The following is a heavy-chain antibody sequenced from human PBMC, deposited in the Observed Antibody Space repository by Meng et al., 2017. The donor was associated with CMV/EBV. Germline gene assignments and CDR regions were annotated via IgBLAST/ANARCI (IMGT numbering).Heavy chain of an antibody. J-gene: IGHJ6*02. D-gene: IGHD3-10*01. Sequence: GSLRLSCAVYGGSFSGYYWSWIRQPPGKGLEWIGEINHSGSTNYNPSLKSRVTISVDTSKNQFSLKLSSVTAADTAVYYCARGLREFYSYYGMDVWGQGTTVTVSS. CDR1: GGSFSGYY. V-gene: IGHV4-34*01. CDR2: INHSGST. CDR3: ARGLREFYSYYGMDV.